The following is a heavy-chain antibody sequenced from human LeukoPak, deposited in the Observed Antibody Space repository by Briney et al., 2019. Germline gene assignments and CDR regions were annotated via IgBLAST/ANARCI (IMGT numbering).Heavy chain of an antibody. CDR1: GGTFGIYT. CDR3: ASMAGPTLRY. D-gene: IGHD1-14*01. Sequence: GASVKVSCKASGGTFGIYTISWVRQAPGQGLEWMGRIIPILGIANYAQKFQGRVTITADKSTSTAYMELSSLRSEDTAVYYCASMAGPTLRYWGQGTLVTVSS. CDR2: IIPILGIA. J-gene: IGHJ4*02. V-gene: IGHV1-69*02.